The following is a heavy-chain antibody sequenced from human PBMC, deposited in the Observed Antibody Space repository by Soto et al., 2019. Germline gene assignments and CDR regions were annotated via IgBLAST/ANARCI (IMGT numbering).Heavy chain of an antibody. D-gene: IGHD1-26*01. CDR1: GGSVSSGSYY. Sequence: SETLSLTCTVSGGSVSSGSYYWSWIRQPPGKGLEWIGYIYYSGSTNYNPSLKSRVTISVDTSKNQFSLKLSSVTAADTAVYYCARETETDPGDYYGMDVWGQGTTVTVSS. V-gene: IGHV4-61*01. CDR2: IYYSGST. J-gene: IGHJ6*02. CDR3: ARETETDPGDYYGMDV.